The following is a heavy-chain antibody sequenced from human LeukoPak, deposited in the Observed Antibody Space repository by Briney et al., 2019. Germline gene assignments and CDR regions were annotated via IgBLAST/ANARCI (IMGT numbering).Heavy chain of an antibody. Sequence: GGSLRLSCAASGLHVSISYMSWVRQAPGKGLEWMAIIYPGDSDTRYSPSFQVQVTIPADKCISTDYLQWSSLKASDTAMYYCTTLYSSSWKTFDYWGQGTLVTVSS. J-gene: IGHJ4*02. D-gene: IGHD6-13*01. CDR3: TTLYSSSWKTFDY. CDR1: GLHVSISY. CDR2: IYPGDSDT. V-gene: IGHV5-51*01.